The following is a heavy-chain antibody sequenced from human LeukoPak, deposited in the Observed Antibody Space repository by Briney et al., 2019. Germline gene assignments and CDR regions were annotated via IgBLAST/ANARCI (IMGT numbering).Heavy chain of an antibody. CDR3: AKGPPKYFDLLDLWAYYFDY. J-gene: IGHJ4*02. D-gene: IGHD3/OR15-3a*01. V-gene: IGHV1-69*04. Sequence: SVKVSCKASGGTFNSYAISWVRQAPGQGREGMGRIIPILGIANYAQKFQGRVTITTEKSRRKAYMERRSMRSEERDVYYCAKGPPKYFDLLDLWAYYFDYWGQGTLVTVSS. CDR1: GGTFNSYA. CDR2: IIPILGIA.